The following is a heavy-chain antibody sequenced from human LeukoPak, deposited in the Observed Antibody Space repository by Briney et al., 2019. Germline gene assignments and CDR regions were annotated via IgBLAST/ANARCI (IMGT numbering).Heavy chain of an antibody. V-gene: IGHV3-30*18. CDR3: AKEALRYCSSTSCPGEAFDV. CDR1: GFTFSTYV. CDR2: LSYDGSKK. Sequence: PGGSLRLSCAASGFTFSTYVMHWVRQAPGKGLQWVAVLSYDGSKKYYADSVEGRFTISRDNSKNTLYLQMNSLRPEDTAVYYCAKEALRYCSSTSCPGEAFDVWGQGTMVTVSS. J-gene: IGHJ3*01. D-gene: IGHD2-2*01.